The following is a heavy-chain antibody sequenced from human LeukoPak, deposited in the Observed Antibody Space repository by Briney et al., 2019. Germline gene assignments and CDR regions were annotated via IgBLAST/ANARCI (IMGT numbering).Heavy chain of an antibody. D-gene: IGHD4-17*01. CDR1: GFTFSSYA. CDR2: ISYDGSNK. J-gene: IGHJ6*02. V-gene: IGHV3-30-3*01. CDR3: ARGSGLYGDYPYYYYGMDV. Sequence: AGRSLRLSCAASGFTFSSYAMHWVRQAPGKGLEWVAVISYDGSNKYYADSVKGRFTISRDNSKNTLYLQMNSLRAEDTAVYYCARGSGLYGDYPYYYYGMDVWGQGTTVTVSS.